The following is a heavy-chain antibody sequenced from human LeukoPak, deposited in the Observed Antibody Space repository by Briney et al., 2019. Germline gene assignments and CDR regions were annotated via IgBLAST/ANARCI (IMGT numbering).Heavy chain of an antibody. CDR2: INPSGGST. D-gene: IGHD2-2*01. J-gene: IGHJ3*02. CDR1: GYTFTSYY. Sequence: ASVKVSCKASGYTFTSYYMHWVRQAPGQGLEWMGIINPSGGSTSYAQKFQGRVTMTRDTSTSTVYMELSSLRSEDTAVYYCARASYDIVVPDAFDIWGQGTMVTVSS. CDR3: ARASYDIVVPDAFDI. V-gene: IGHV1-46*01.